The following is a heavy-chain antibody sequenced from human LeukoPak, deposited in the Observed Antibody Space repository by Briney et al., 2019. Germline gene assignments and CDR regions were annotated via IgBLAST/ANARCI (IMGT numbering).Heavy chain of an antibody. CDR3: ARTGTTLFDY. CDR2: IYYIGST. V-gene: IGHV4-59*01. Sequence: NPSETLSLTCTVSGGSMSHYYWSWIRQPPGKGLEWIGYIYYIGSTNYNPSFKSRVTISVDTSKNQFSLKLNSVTAADTAVYYCARTGTTLFDYWGQGSLVTVSA. J-gene: IGHJ4*02. D-gene: IGHD1-7*01. CDR1: GGSMSHYY.